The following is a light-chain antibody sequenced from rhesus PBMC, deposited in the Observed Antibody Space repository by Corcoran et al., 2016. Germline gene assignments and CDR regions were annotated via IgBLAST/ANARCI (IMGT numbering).Light chain of an antibody. V-gene: IGKV1S15*01. CDR2: YAS. Sequence: DIQMTQSPSSLSASVGDSVTITCRANQDISNNLAWYQQKPGKVPNLLIYYASTLQTGVPSRFSGSGSGTDFTLTISSLQPEALSTYYCQQGYGAPFTFGPGTKLNIK. CDR1: QDISNN. J-gene: IGKJ3*01. CDR3: QQGYGAPFT.